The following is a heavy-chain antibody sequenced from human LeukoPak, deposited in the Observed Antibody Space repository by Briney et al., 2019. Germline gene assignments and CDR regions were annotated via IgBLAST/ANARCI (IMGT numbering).Heavy chain of an antibody. CDR1: GGSFSGYY. CDR2: INHSGST. CDR3: ARDPSYYYDKAGNWFDP. V-gene: IGHV4-34*01. Sequence: SETLSLTCAVYGGSFSGYYWSWIRQPPGKGLEWIGEINHSGSTNYNPSLKSRVTISVDTSKNQFSLKLSSVIAADTAVYYCARDPSYYYDKAGNWFDPWGQGTLVTVSS. J-gene: IGHJ5*02. D-gene: IGHD3-22*01.